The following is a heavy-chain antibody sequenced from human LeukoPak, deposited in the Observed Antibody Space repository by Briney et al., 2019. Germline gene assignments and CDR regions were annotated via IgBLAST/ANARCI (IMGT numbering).Heavy chain of an antibody. CDR3: AHSDRIFLRRGFDY. Sequence: SGPTLVNPTQTLTLTCTFSWFSLSTSAAGGGWIRQPPGKSLGCLALIYWDDDKRDRPSPKSRLTITKEPSKNKVVLTMTNMDPVDTATYYCAHSDRIFLRRGFDYWGQGTLVTVSS. V-gene: IGHV2-5*02. CDR2: IYWDDDK. J-gene: IGHJ4*02. CDR1: WFSLSTSAAG. D-gene: IGHD3-3*01.